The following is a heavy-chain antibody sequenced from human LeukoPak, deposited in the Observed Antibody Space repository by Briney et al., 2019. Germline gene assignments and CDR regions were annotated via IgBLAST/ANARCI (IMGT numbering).Heavy chain of an antibody. Sequence: ASVKVSCKASGYTFTGYYMHWVRQAPGQGLEWMGWINPNSGGTNYAQKFQGWVTMTRDTSISTAYMELSRLRSDDTAVYYCARDYGYCSGGSCYSGFDYWGQGTLVTVSS. CDR1: GYTFTGYY. J-gene: IGHJ4*02. CDR2: INPNSGGT. CDR3: ARDYGYCSGGSCYSGFDY. V-gene: IGHV1-2*04. D-gene: IGHD2-15*01.